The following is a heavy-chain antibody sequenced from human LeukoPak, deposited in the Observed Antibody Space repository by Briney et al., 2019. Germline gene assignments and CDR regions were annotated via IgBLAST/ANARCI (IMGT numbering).Heavy chain of an antibody. CDR1: GFTFSSYA. V-gene: IGHV3-23*01. CDR3: AKGKLGSCGGARCYPFDH. CDR2: ITGNTGNT. D-gene: IGHD2-21*01. J-gene: IGHJ4*02. Sequence: PGGSLRLSCGVSGFTFSSYAMNWVRQAPRKEMEWVSSITGNTGNTYVAEPVKGRFTISRDNSRNTLYLQMNTLKAEDTAIYYCAKGKLGSCGGARCYPFDHWGKGALVTVSS.